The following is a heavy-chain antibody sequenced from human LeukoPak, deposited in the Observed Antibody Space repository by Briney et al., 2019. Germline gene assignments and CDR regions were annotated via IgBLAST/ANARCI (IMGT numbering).Heavy chain of an antibody. CDR2: INPEGRTT. CDR1: GFTFSTYW. J-gene: IGHJ4*02. V-gene: IGHV3-74*01. CDR3: VFFYTALKIPC. D-gene: IGHD2-21*02. Sequence: GGSLRLSCAASGFTFSTYWMHWVRQAPGKGLVWVSAINPEGRTTSYADSVKGRFTLSRDNDKNTLYLQMGGLRAEDTAIYYCVFFYTALKIPCWGQGAIVSVSS.